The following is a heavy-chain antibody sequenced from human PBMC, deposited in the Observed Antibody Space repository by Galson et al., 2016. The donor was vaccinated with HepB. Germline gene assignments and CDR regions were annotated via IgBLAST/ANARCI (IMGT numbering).Heavy chain of an antibody. V-gene: IGHV3-30-3*01. CDR3: ARDQIRNEKYTYGCLRY. CDR2: ISYDGINK. Sequence: SLRLSCAASGFTFSSYALHWVRQAPGKGLECMAVISYDGINKYYADSVKGRFTISRDNSKNTLYLQMNSLRADDTAVNYCARDQIRNEKYTYGCLRYWGQGTLVTVSS. CDR1: GFTFSSYA. D-gene: IGHD5-18*01. J-gene: IGHJ4*02.